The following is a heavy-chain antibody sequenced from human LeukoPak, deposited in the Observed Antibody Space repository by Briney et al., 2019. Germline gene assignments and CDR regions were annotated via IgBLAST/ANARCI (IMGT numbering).Heavy chain of an antibody. D-gene: IGHD6-13*01. Sequence: PSETLSLTCTVSSGSISSYYWSWIRQPAGKGLEWIGRIYTSGSTNYNPSLKSRVTMSVDTSKNQFSLKLSSVTAADTAVYYCARAGYSRVSAFDYYYYGMDVWGQGTTVTVSS. V-gene: IGHV4-4*07. J-gene: IGHJ6*02. CDR2: IYTSGST. CDR1: SGSISSYY. CDR3: ARAGYSRVSAFDYYYYGMDV.